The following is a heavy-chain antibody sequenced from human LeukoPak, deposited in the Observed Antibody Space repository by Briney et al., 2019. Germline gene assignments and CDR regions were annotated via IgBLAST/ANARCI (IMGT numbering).Heavy chain of an antibody. CDR1: GFTFSTYW. J-gene: IGHJ4*02. V-gene: IGHV3-7*01. Sequence: GGSLRLSCAASGFTFSTYWMSWVRQASGKGLEWVANIKQDGSENYYVDSVKGRFTISRDNAKNSLYLQMNSLRAEDTAVYYCARAPWIQLWSYYFDYWGQGTQVTVSS. CDR3: ARAPWIQLWSYYFDY. D-gene: IGHD5-18*01. CDR2: IKQDGSEN.